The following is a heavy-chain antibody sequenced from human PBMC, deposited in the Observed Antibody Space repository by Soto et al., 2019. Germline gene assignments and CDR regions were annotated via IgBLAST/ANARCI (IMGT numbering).Heavy chain of an antibody. Sequence: EVQLLESGGGVVQPGGSLRLSCAASGFTFSAYAMSWVRQAPGKGLEWVSVISGSGGATYYADSVKGRFTISRDNSKNTLYLQMNSLRAEDTAVYYCVRQDYSTTWYLKYWGQGTLVTVSS. V-gene: IGHV3-23*01. D-gene: IGHD6-13*01. CDR3: VRQDYSTTWYLKY. CDR1: GFTFSAYA. CDR2: ISGSGGAT. J-gene: IGHJ4*02.